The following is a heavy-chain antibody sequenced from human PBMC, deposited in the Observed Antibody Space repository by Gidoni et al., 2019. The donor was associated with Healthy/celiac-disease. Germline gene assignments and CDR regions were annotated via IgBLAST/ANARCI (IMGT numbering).Heavy chain of an antibody. CDR1: GFTFSSYG. V-gene: IGHV3-33*01. Sequence: QVQLVESGGGVVQPGRSLSLSCAASGFTFSSYGMHWVRQAPGKGLEWVAVIWYDGSNKYYADSGKGRFTISRDNSKNTLYLQMNSLRDEDTAVYYCARGDWIIPFDYWGQGTLVTVSS. J-gene: IGHJ4*02. CDR2: IWYDGSNK. D-gene: IGHD1-1*01. CDR3: ARGDWIIPFDY.